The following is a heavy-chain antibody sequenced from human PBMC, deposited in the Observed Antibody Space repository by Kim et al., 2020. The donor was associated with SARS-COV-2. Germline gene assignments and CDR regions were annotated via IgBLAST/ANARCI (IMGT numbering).Heavy chain of an antibody. CDR3: ATSDYNTMMEETYFDV. CDR1: GVPMTGSEFY. J-gene: IGHJ4*02. CDR2: IYFDGTA. Sequence: SETLSLTCSVSGVPMTGSEFYWNWLRHLPGKGLEWIASIYFDGTAHYNPSLKSRISIFVDTSGNQFSLQVNSVTAADTVVYYCATSDYNTMMEETYFDVWGQGTLVGVAS. D-gene: IGHD5-12*01. V-gene: IGHV4-31*03.